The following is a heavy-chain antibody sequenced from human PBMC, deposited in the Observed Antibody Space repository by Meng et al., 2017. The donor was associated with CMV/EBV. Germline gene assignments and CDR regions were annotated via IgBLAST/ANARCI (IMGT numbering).Heavy chain of an antibody. CDR2: ISWNGGST. Sequence: GESLKISCAASGFTFDDYTMHWVRHAPGKGLEWVSIISWNGGSTYDADSVKGRFTISRDNSKNSLYLQMNSLRTEDTALYYCAKDQDIVATGGAFDYWGQGTLVTVSS. D-gene: IGHD5-12*01. CDR1: GFTFDDYT. J-gene: IGHJ4*02. V-gene: IGHV3-43*01. CDR3: AKDQDIVATGGAFDY.